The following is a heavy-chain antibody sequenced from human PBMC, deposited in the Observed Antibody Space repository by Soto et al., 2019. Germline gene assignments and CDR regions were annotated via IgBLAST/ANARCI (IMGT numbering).Heavy chain of an antibody. CDR3: ARDTISYLWRGMDV. CDR1: GFTFSDYY. J-gene: IGHJ6*02. D-gene: IGHD3-9*01. CDR2: IKQDGSEK. V-gene: IGHV3-7*01. Sequence: GGSLRLSCAASGFTFSDYYMSWIRQAPGKGLEWVANIKQDGSEKYYVDSVKGRFTISRDNAKNSLYLQMNSLRAEDTAVYYYARDTISYLWRGMDVWGQGTTVTVSS.